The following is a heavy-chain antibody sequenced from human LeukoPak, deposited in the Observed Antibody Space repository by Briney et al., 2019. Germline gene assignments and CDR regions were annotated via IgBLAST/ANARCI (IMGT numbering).Heavy chain of an antibody. V-gene: IGHV4-59*01. D-gene: IGHD3-22*01. J-gene: IGHJ3*02. Sequence: KPSETLSLTCTVSGGSISSYYWSWIRQPPGKGLEWIGYIYYSGSTNYNPSLKSRVTISVDTSKNQFSLKLSSVTAADTAVYYCARNPGYYYDSSGGAFDIWGQGTMVTVSS. CDR3: ARNPGYYYDSSGGAFDI. CDR2: IYYSGST. CDR1: GGSISSYY.